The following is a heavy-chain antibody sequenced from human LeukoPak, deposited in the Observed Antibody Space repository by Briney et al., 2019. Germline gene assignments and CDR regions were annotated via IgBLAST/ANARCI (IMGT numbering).Heavy chain of an antibody. D-gene: IGHD1-26*01. CDR2: IYYSGST. CDR3: ARGRPYSGGYHLDY. V-gene: IGHV4-39*01. CDR1: GDSTSSDRYY. Sequence: NPSETLSLTCTISGDSTSSDRYYGGWVRQPPGKGLEWIGDIYYSGSTYYNPSLKSRVTMSVDTSKNQFFLKLNSVTVADTAVYYCARGRPYSGGYHLDYWGQGTLVTVSP. J-gene: IGHJ4*02.